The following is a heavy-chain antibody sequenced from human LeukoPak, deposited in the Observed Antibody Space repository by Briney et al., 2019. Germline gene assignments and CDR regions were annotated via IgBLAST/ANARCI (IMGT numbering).Heavy chain of an antibody. Sequence: PSETLSLTCAVYGGSFSGYYWSWIRQPPGKGLEWIGEINHSGSTNYNPSLKSRVTISVDTSKNQFSLKLSSVTAADTAVYYCARFGGPHAFWGQGTMVTVSS. CDR1: GGSFSGYY. V-gene: IGHV4-34*01. CDR2: INHSGST. D-gene: IGHD3-3*01. CDR3: ARFGGPHAF. J-gene: IGHJ3*01.